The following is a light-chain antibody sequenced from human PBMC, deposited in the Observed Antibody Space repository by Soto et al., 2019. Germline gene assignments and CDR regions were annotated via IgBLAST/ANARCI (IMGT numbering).Light chain of an antibody. CDR3: SSYTTSSTLV. CDR1: SSDVGAYNY. V-gene: IGLV2-14*01. CDR2: EVS. Sequence: SALTQPASVSGSPGQSITISCSGTSSDVGAYNYVSWYQQHPGKAPKLMVYEVSNRPSGVSTRFSGSKSDNTASLTISGLQAEDEADYYCSSYTTSSTLVFGTGTKVTVL. J-gene: IGLJ1*01.